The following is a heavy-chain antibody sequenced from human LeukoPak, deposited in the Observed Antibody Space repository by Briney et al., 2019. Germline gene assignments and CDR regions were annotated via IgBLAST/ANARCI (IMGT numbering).Heavy chain of an antibody. V-gene: IGHV4-4*02. Sequence: SETLSLTCAVSGGSISSSNWWSWVRQPPGKGLEWIGEIYHSGSTNYNPSLKSRVTISVDKSKNQFSLKLSSVTAADTAVYYCASGPPRTYYYDSSGYSQYYFDYWGQGTLVTVSS. D-gene: IGHD3-22*01. J-gene: IGHJ4*02. CDR2: IYHSGST. CDR3: ASGPPRTYYYDSSGYSQYYFDY. CDR1: GGSISSSNW.